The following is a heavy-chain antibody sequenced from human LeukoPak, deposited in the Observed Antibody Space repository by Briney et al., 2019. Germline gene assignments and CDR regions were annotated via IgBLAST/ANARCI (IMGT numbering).Heavy chain of an antibody. Sequence: ASVKVSCKASGYAFTSYYMHWVRQAPGQGLEWMGIINPSGGSTSYAQKFQGRVTMTRDTSTSTVYMELSSLRSEDTAVYYCARDTPGATLGYWGQGTLVTVSS. CDR1: GYAFTSYY. CDR2: INPSGGST. J-gene: IGHJ4*02. D-gene: IGHD1-26*01. CDR3: ARDTPGATLGY. V-gene: IGHV1-46*01.